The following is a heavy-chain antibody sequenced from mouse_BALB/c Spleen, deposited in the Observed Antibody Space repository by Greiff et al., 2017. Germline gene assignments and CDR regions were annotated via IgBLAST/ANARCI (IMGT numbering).Heavy chain of an antibody. Sequence: VQGVESGPGLVAPSQSLSITCTVSGFSLTSYGVHWVRQPPGKGLEWLGVIWAGGSTNYNSALMSRLSISKYNSKSQVFLKMNSLQTDDTAMYYCARDYDYDGAWFAYWGQGTLVTVSA. V-gene: IGHV2-9*02. D-gene: IGHD2-4*01. J-gene: IGHJ3*01. CDR2: IWAGGST. CDR1: GFSLTSYG. CDR3: ARDYDYDGAWFAY.